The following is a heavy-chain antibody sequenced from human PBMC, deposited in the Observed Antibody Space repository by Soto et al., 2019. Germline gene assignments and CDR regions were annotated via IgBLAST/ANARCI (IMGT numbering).Heavy chain of an antibody. Sequence: QVQLHQWGAGLLNPSETLSLTCAVYGGSFTTYYWSWIRQSPGKGLEWIGEINHSGFTNYNPSLESRVTTSVDTSKNQFSLKLRSVTAADTAIYYCARIYLSDSYCSYFDYWGRGTLVSVSS. D-gene: IGHD3-22*01. CDR1: GGSFTTYY. CDR3: ARIYLSDSYCSYFDY. V-gene: IGHV4-34*01. CDR2: INHSGFT. J-gene: IGHJ4*02.